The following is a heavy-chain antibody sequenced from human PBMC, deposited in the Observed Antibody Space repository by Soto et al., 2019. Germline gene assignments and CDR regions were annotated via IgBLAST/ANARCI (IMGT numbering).Heavy chain of an antibody. J-gene: IGHJ1*01. V-gene: IGHV4-31*03. CDR2: IYYSGST. D-gene: IGHD3-22*01. CDR1: GASISSGGGYY. Sequence: TLSLTCTVSGASISSGGGYYWSWIRQHPGKGLEWIGYIYYSGSTYYNPSLKGRVTISVDTSTQFSLRLSSVTAADTAVYFCARSHDTSVLYFHHWGQGALVTVSS. CDR3: ARSHDTSVLYFHH.